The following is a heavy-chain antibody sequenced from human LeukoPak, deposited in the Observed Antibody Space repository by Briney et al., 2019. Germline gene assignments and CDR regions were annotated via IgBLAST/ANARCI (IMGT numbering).Heavy chain of an antibody. CDR1: GNSISSGDNY. J-gene: IGHJ4*02. V-gene: IGHV4-61*02. Sequence: SQTLSLTCTVSGNSISSGDNYWSWIRQPAGKGLEWIGRIYTSGSTNYNPSLKSRVTISGDTSKNQFSLRLSSVTAADTAVYYCARASYSYDITGWVPFDYWGQGTLVTVSS. D-gene: IGHD3-22*01. CDR3: ARASYSYDITGWVPFDY. CDR2: IYTSGST.